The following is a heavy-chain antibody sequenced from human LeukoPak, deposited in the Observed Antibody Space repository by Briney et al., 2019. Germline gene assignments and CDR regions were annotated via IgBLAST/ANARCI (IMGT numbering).Heavy chain of an antibody. CDR2: IYYSGST. Sequence: TSETLSLTCTVSGGSISSYYWSWIRQPPGKGLEWIGYIYYSGSTNYNPSLKSRVTISEDTSKNQFSLKLSSVTAADTAVYYCARSITIFGVVEYYFDYWGQGTLVTVSS. D-gene: IGHD3-3*01. CDR1: GGSISSYY. CDR3: ARSITIFGVVEYYFDY. J-gene: IGHJ4*02. V-gene: IGHV4-59*08.